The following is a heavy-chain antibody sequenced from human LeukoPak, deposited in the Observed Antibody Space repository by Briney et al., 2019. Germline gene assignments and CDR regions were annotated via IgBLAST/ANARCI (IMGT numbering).Heavy chain of an antibody. CDR3: ARGSGLRYFDWLFVSYYYYYYMDV. CDR1: GYTFTSYD. J-gene: IGHJ6*03. D-gene: IGHD3-9*01. V-gene: IGHV1-8*01. CDR2: MNPNSGNT. Sequence: ASVKVSCKASGYTFTSYDINWVRQATGQGLEWVGWMNPNSGNTGYAQKFQGRVTMTRNTSISTAYMELSSLRSEDTAVYYCARGSGLRYFDWLFVSYYYYYYMDVWGKGTTVTISS.